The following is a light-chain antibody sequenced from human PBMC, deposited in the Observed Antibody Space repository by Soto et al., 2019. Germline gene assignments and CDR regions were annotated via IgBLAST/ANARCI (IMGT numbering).Light chain of an antibody. Sequence: SVLTQPASVSGSPGQSITTSCTVTGSDVRTYNLVSWYQQHPGKVPKLIIYEASKRPSGVSNRFSGSQPGNTASLTVSGLLAEDEADYYCCSYAGDKTYVFGSGTKVTVL. CDR2: EAS. CDR3: CSYAGDKTYV. V-gene: IGLV2-23*01. CDR1: GSDVRTYNL. J-gene: IGLJ1*01.